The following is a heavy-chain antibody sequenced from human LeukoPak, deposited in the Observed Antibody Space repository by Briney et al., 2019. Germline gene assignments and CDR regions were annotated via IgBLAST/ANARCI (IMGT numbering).Heavy chain of an antibody. V-gene: IGHV1-18*01. J-gene: IGHJ6*02. CDR3: ARGDGGSPYYYYGMDV. D-gene: IGHD2-15*01. CDR1: GFTFTRYG. Sequence: ASVKVSCKISGFTFTRYGISWVRQAPGHGLQWMGWTSPLNGNTICAQKFQGRITMTTDTSTSTAYMELRSLTSDDTAVYYCARGDGGSPYYYYGMDVWGQGTTVTVSS. CDR2: TSPLNGNT.